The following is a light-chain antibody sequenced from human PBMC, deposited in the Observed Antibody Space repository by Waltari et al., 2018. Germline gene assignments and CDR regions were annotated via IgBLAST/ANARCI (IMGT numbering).Light chain of an antibody. CDR1: QSLLHSNGYNY. Sequence: DIVMTQSPLSLPVTPGEPASISCRSSQSLLHSNGYNYLDWYVQKPGPSPQLLIYLGATRAAGVPDRFSGSGSGTDFTLTISRVEAEDVGVYYCMQALQTPRTFGQGTKVEIK. CDR2: LGA. CDR3: MQALQTPRT. V-gene: IGKV2-28*01. J-gene: IGKJ1*01.